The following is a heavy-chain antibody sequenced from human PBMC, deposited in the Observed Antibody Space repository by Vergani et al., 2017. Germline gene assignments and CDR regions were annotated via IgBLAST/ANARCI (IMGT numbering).Heavy chain of an antibody. CDR3: ARNGDLWSGYYYYYYYMDV. D-gene: IGHD3-3*01. J-gene: IGHJ6*03. CDR2: IYYSGST. Sequence: QVQLQESGPGLVKPSETLSLTCTVSGGSISSYYWSWIRQPPGKGLEWIGYIYYSGSTNYNPSLKSRVTISVDTSKNQFSLKLSSVTAADTAVYYCARNGDLWSGYYYYYYYMDVWGKGTTVTVSS. CDR1: GGSISSYY. V-gene: IGHV4-59*01.